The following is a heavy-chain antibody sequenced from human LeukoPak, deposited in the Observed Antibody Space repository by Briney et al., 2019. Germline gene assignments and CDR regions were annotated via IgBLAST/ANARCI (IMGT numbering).Heavy chain of an antibody. V-gene: IGHV4-59*01. CDR1: EGSISDYY. D-gene: IGHD2-15*01. Sequence: SETLSLICTVSEGSISDYYWSWIRQPPGKGLEWIGCIHYSGTTKYNPSLKSRVIISVDTSKNQFSLKLSSVTAADTAVYYCARLLRGYYNYMDVWGKGTTVTVPS. J-gene: IGHJ6*03. CDR2: IHYSGTT. CDR3: ARLLRGYYNYMDV.